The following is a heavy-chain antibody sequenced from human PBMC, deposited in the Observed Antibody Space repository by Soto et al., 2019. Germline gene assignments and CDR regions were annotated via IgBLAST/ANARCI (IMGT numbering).Heavy chain of an antibody. D-gene: IGHD3-10*01. CDR1: GGSISSGGYY. V-gene: IGHV4-31*03. Sequence: SETLSLTCTVSGGSISSGGYYWSWIRQHPGKGLEWIGYIYYSGSTYYNPSLKSRVTISVDTSKNQFSLKLSSVTAADTAVYYCARVGSMVRGVITWGNWFDPWGQGTLVTVSS. J-gene: IGHJ5*02. CDR3: ARVGSMVRGVITWGNWFDP. CDR2: IYYSGST.